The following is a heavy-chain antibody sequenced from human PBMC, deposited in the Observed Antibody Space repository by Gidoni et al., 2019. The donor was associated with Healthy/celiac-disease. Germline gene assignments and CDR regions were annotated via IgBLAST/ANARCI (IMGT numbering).Heavy chain of an antibody. D-gene: IGHD6-13*01. CDR1: GFTFSNAW. CDR3: TPAPHHRIAAAEGGGMDV. V-gene: IGHV3-15*01. CDR2: IKSKTDGGTT. Sequence: EVQLVESGGGLVQPGGSLRLSCAASGFTFSNAWMSWVRQAPGKGLEWVGRIKSKTDGGTTDYAAPVKGRFTISRDDSKNTLYLQMNSLKTEDTAVYYCTPAPHHRIAAAEGGGMDVWGQGTTVTVSS. J-gene: IGHJ6*02.